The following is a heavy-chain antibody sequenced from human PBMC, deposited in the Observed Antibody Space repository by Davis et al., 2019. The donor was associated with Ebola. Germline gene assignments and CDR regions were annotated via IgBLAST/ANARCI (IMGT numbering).Heavy chain of an antibody. V-gene: IGHV1-69*06. J-gene: IGHJ4*02. CDR2: ITPIFGTA. Sequence: SVKVSCKASGGTFSSYAISWVRQAPGQGLEWMGGITPIFGTANYAQKFQGRVTITADKSTSTAYMELSSLRSEDTAVYYCASLAFWSGPSTTKKDDNWGQGTLVTVSS. D-gene: IGHD3-3*01. CDR3: ASLAFWSGPSTTKKDDN. CDR1: GGTFSSYA.